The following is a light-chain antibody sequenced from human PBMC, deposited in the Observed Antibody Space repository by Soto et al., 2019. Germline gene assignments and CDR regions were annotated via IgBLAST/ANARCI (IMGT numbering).Light chain of an antibody. V-gene: IGKV3-20*01. CDR1: QSVSSSY. Sequence: IELAQSTAVLSLSPSEGAPFSCRASQSVSSSYLAWYQQKPGQAPRLLIYGASSRATGIPDRFSGSGSGTDFTLTISRLEPEDFAVYYCQQSYRKTFGQGTKVDIK. CDR3: QQSYRKT. J-gene: IGKJ1*01. CDR2: GAS.